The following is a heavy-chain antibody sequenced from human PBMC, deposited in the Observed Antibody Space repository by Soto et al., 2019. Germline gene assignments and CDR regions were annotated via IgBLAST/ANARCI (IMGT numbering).Heavy chain of an antibody. V-gene: IGHV3-23*01. Sequence: EVQLLESGGDLVQPGGSLRLSWAASGFTFSNFAMSWVRQAPGKGLEWVSVISGGGGTTYYADSVKGRFTISRDNSKNTLYLQMDSLSAEDTALYYCAKAMSTPSRPRNYFDYWGQGTLVTVSS. CDR1: GFTFSNFA. CDR3: AKAMSTPSRPRNYFDY. CDR2: ISGGGGTT. J-gene: IGHJ4*02. D-gene: IGHD6-6*01.